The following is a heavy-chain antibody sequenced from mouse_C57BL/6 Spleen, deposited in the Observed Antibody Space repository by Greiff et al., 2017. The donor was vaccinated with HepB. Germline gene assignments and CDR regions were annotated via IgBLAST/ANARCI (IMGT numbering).Heavy chain of an antibody. Sequence: QVHVKQSGPELVKPGASVKISCKASGYAFSSSWMNWVKQRPGKGLEWIGRIYPGDGDTNYNGKFKGKATLTADKSSSTAYMQLSSLTSEDSAVYFCARGRITTVVGYFDYWGQGTTLTVSS. V-gene: IGHV1-82*01. CDR3: ARGRITTVVGYFDY. CDR2: IYPGDGDT. J-gene: IGHJ2*01. CDR1: GYAFSSSW. D-gene: IGHD1-1*01.